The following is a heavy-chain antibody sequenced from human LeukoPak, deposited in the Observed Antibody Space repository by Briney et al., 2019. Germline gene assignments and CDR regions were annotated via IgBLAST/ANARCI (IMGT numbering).Heavy chain of an antibody. J-gene: IGHJ4*02. Sequence: HPGGSLRLSCAASGFTFSSYAMSWVRQAPGKGLEWVSVISGSDDSTYYADSVKGRFTISRDNSKNTLYLQMDSLRAEDTAVYYCAKSHAASCYSVVVYWGQGTLIAVSS. D-gene: IGHD2-15*01. CDR1: GFTFSSYA. CDR2: ISGSDDST. CDR3: AKSHAASCYSVVVY. V-gene: IGHV3-23*01.